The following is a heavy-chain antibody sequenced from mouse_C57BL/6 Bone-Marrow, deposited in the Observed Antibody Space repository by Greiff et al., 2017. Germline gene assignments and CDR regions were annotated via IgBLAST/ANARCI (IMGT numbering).Heavy chain of an antibody. D-gene: IGHD2-3*01. Sequence: EVQLQESGGDLVKPGGSLKLSCAASGFTFSSYGMSWVRQTPDKRLEWVATISDGGSYTYYPDNVKGRFTISRDNAKNNLYLQMSHLKSEDTAMYYCARDRDGYLYYYAMDYWGQGTSVTVSS. J-gene: IGHJ4*01. CDR2: ISDGGSYT. CDR1: GFTFSSYG. V-gene: IGHV5-4*01. CDR3: ARDRDGYLYYYAMDY.